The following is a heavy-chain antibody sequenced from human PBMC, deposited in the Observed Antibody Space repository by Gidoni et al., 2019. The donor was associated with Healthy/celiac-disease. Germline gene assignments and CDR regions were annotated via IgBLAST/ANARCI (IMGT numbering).Heavy chain of an antibody. CDR2: INHSGST. CDR3: ARGNYGDYKDY. V-gene: IGHV4-34*01. CDR1: GGSFSGYY. J-gene: IGHJ4*02. D-gene: IGHD4-17*01. Sequence: QVQLQQWGAGLLKPSETLSLTCAVYGGSFSGYYWSWIRQPPGKGLEWIGEINHSGSTNYNPSLKSRVTISVDTSKNQFSLKLSSVTAADTAVYYCARGNYGDYKDYWGQGTLVTVSS.